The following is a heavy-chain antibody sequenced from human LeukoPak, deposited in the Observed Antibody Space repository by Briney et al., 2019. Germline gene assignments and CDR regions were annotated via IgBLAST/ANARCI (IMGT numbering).Heavy chain of an antibody. CDR2: ISSDGGST. J-gene: IGHJ4*02. CDR1: GFSFSRYA. Sequence: PGGSLGLSCSASGFSFSRYAMHWVRQAPGKGLEYVSAISSDGGSTYYADSVKGRFTISRDNSKNTLYLQVSSLRAEDTAVYYCATTYYYDSSGYYPFDYWGQGTLVTVSS. D-gene: IGHD3-22*01. CDR3: ATTYYYDSSGYYPFDY. V-gene: IGHV3-64D*09.